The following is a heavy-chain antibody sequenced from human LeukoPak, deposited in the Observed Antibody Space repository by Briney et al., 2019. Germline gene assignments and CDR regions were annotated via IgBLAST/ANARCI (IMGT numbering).Heavy chain of an antibody. V-gene: IGHV3-11*01. Sequence: GGSLRLSCAASGFSVRTNYMNWFRQTPGKGLEWLSYISHSGTTVQYADSVRGRFTVSRDNHKNTLYFQMNSLRVEDTALYYCARDGAYDDASGYRADFWGQGTLVTVSS. CDR2: ISHSGTTV. D-gene: IGHD3-22*01. CDR3: ARDGAYDDASGYRADF. CDR1: GFSVRTNY. J-gene: IGHJ4*02.